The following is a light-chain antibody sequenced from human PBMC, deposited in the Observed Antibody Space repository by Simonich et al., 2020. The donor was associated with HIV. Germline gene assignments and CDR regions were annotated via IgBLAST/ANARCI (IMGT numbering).Light chain of an antibody. Sequence: QSALTQPASVSGSPGQSITISCTGTSSAIGSYIYVSWYQQHPGKAPKIIIYDVNNRPAGISNRFSGSKSGNTASLTISGLQAEDEADYYCCSYAGSHTFVFGGGTKLTVL. J-gene: IGLJ2*01. V-gene: IGLV2-14*03. CDR1: SSAIGSYIY. CDR3: CSYAGSHTFV. CDR2: DVN.